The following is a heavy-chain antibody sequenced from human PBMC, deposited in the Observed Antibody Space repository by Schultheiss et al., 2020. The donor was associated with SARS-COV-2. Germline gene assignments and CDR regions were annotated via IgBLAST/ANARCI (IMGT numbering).Heavy chain of an antibody. Sequence: GESLKISCAASGFTFSSYGMHWVRQAPGQGLEWMGWMNPNSGNTGYAQKFQGRVTMTRNTSISTAYMELSSLRSEDTAVYYCARGPLGWRTWFDPWGQGTLVTVSS. J-gene: IGHJ5*02. V-gene: IGHV1-8*02. CDR1: GFTFSSYG. CDR3: ARGPLGWRTWFDP. CDR2: MNPNSGNT.